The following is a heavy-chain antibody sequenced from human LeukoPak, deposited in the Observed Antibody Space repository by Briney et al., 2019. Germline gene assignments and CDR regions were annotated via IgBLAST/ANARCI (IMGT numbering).Heavy chain of an antibody. CDR1: GYTFTMYY. CDR3: AREKRGGLSGSLGGLFASYYTYYYMDV. CDR2: INPSDGAT. J-gene: IGHJ6*03. V-gene: IGHV1-46*01. D-gene: IGHD1-26*01. Sequence: GASVKVSCKASGYTFTMYYIHWGRQAPGQGLEWMGMINPSDGATTFAQRFQGRVTMTMDMSTTTVYMDLRGLRSEATAVYFCAREKRGGLSGSLGGLFASYYTYYYMDVWGRGTTVTVSS.